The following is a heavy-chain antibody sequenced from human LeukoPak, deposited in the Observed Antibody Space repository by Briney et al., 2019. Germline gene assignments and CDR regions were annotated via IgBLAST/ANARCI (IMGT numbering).Heavy chain of an antibody. D-gene: IGHD3-16*01. J-gene: IGHJ3*02. CDR2: NYYSGST. CDR1: GGSISSGDYY. V-gene: IGHV4-30-4*01. Sequence: NPSQTLSLTCTVSGGSISSGDYYWSWIRQPPGKGLEWIGYNYYSGSTYYNPSLKSRVTISVDTSKNQFSLKLSSVTAADTAVYYCARVRRLYDYVWGSYLGDAFDIWGQGTMVTVSS. CDR3: ARVRRLYDYVWGSYLGDAFDI.